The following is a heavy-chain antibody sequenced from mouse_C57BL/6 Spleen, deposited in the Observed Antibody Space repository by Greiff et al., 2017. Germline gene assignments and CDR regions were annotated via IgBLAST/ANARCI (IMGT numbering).Heavy chain of an antibody. Sequence: VQLQQPGAELVRPGTSVKLSCKASGYTFTSYWMHWVKQRPGQGLEWIGVIDPSDSYTNYNQKFKGKATLTVDTSSSTAYMQLSSLTSEDSAVYYWARAYYSNCRDAMDYWGQGTSVTVSS. V-gene: IGHV1-59*01. CDR2: IDPSDSYT. D-gene: IGHD2-5*01. CDR1: GYTFTSYW. J-gene: IGHJ4*01. CDR3: ARAYYSNCRDAMDY.